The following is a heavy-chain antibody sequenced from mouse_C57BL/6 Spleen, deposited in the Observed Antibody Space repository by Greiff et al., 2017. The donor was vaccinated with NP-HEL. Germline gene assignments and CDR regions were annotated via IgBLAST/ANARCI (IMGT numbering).Heavy chain of an antibody. J-gene: IGHJ4*01. CDR1: GFTFSDYG. CDR3: AREGLLDYAMDY. CDR2: ISSGSSTI. Sequence: EVKVVESGGGLVKPGGSLKLSCAASGFTFSDYGMHWVRQAPEKGLEWVAYISSGSSTIYYADTVKGRFTISRDNAKNTLFLQRTSLRSEDTAMYYCAREGLLDYAMDYWGQGTSVTVSS. V-gene: IGHV5-17*01. D-gene: IGHD2-13*01.